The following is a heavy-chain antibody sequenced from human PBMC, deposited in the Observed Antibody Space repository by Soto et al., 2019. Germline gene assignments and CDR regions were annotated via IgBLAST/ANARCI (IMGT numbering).Heavy chain of an antibody. CDR1: GDSVSSPYY. V-gene: IGHV4-4*02. Sequence: QVQLQESGPGLVKPSGTLSLTCAVSGDSVSSPYYWCWVRQPPGKGLEWIGEVFHTGTTSYNPSLRSRVTIPMDKSINQFSLDLSSATAADTAVYYCARSAGWYAIHAWGPGTLVIVSS. D-gene: IGHD6-19*01. CDR2: VFHTGTT. CDR3: ARSAGWYAIHA. J-gene: IGHJ5*02.